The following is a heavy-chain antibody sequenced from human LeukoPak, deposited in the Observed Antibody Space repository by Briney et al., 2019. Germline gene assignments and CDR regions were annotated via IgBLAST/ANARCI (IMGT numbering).Heavy chain of an antibody. V-gene: IGHV4-59*01. CDR3: ARVTEVGAGDY. Sequence: SETLSLTCTVSGGSISSYYWSWIRQPPGKGLEWIGYIYYSGSTNYNPSLKSRVTISVDTSKNQFSLKLSSVTAADTAVYYCARVTEVGAGDYWGQGTLVTVSS. CDR1: GGSISSYY. CDR2: IYYSGST. D-gene: IGHD1-26*01. J-gene: IGHJ4*02.